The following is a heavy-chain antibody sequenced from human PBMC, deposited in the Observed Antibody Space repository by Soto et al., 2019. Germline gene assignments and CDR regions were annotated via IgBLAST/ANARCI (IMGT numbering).Heavy chain of an antibody. Sequence: GASVKVSCKTSGYTFSSYSINWVRQAPGQGLEWMAWISTYSGNPHYAERVQGRVTVTLDKSARTAFMEMRGLTSDDTAVYFCARDNGYYDPWGQGTLVTVSS. CDR2: ISTYSGNP. D-gene: IGHD1-26*01. V-gene: IGHV1-18*04. J-gene: IGHJ5*02. CDR1: GYTFSSYS. CDR3: ARDNGYYDP.